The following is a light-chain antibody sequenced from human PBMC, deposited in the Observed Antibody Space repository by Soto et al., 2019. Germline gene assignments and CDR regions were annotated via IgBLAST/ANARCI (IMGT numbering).Light chain of an antibody. CDR1: QSVLYSSNNKNY. J-gene: IGKJ2*01. Sequence: DIVMTQSPDSLAVSLGERATINCKSSQSVLYSSNNKNYLAWYQQKPGQPPTLLIYWASTRESGVPDRFSGSGSGTDFTLTISSLQAEDVAVYYGQQYYSTPYTFGQGTKLEIK. CDR3: QQYYSTPYT. CDR2: WAS. V-gene: IGKV4-1*01.